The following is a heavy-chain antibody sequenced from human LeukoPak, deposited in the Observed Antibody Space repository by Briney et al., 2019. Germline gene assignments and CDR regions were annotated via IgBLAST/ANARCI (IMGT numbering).Heavy chain of an antibody. D-gene: IGHD6-6*01. CDR1: GFTFSSYA. CDR2: INDRGGST. CDR3: AKALGSSSSSPYSAY. Sequence: GGSLRLSCAASGFTFSSYAMTWVRQAPGKGLEWVSGINDRGGSTFYANSVKGRFTISRDNFKNTLYLQMSSLRVEDTAVYYCAKALGSSSSSPYSAYWGQGTLVTVSS. J-gene: IGHJ4*02. V-gene: IGHV3-23*01.